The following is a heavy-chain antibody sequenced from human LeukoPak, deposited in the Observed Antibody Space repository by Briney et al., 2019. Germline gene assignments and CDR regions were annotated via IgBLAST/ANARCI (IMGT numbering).Heavy chain of an antibody. CDR3: AAVVTLPYYFDY. J-gene: IGHJ4*02. CDR1: GGTFSSYA. CDR2: INPSGGST. D-gene: IGHD3-22*01. Sequence: GSSVKVSCKASGGTFSSYAISWVRQAPGQGLEWMGIINPSGGSTSYAQKFQGRVTMTRDTSTSTVYMELSSLRSEDTAVYYCAAVVTLPYYFDYWGQGTLVTVSS. V-gene: IGHV1-46*01.